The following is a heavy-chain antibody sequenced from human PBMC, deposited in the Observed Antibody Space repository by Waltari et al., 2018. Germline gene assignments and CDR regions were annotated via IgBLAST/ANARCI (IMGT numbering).Heavy chain of an antibody. J-gene: IGHJ4*02. CDR1: GFTFSSYA. CDR2: ISYDGSNK. D-gene: IGHD4-17*01. V-gene: IGHV3-30-3*01. CDR3: ARVPTTVTTEYYFDY. Sequence: QVQLVESGGGVVQPGRSLRLSCAASGFTFSSYALHWVRPAPGKGLEWVAVISYDGSNKYYADSVKGRFTISRDNSKNTLYLQMNSLRAEDTAVYYCARVPTTVTTEYYFDYWGQGTLVTVSS.